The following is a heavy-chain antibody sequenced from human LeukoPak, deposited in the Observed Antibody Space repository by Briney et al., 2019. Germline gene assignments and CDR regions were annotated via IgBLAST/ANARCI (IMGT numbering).Heavy chain of an antibody. J-gene: IGHJ4*02. CDR3: ARAQSSGLDN. CDR1: GFTFSIYW. D-gene: IGHD6-25*01. Sequence: GGSLRLSCAASGFTFSIYWMTWVRQAPGKGLEWVANIKEDGSEKHYVDSVKARFSISRDNARKSQHLQMNSLRVEDTAVYYCARAQSSGLDNWGQGTLVTVSS. V-gene: IGHV3-7*01. CDR2: IKEDGSEK.